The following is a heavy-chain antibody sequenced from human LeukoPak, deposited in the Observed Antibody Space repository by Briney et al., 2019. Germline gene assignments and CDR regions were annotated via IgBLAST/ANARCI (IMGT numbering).Heavy chain of an antibody. Sequence: GGSLRLSCAASGFTFDDYAVHWVRHAPGKGLEWVSLISGDGDTTYYADSVKSRFTISRDNSKNSLYLQMNSLRTEDTALYYCAKDSGYHILGWFDPWGQGTLVTVSS. V-gene: IGHV3-43*02. J-gene: IGHJ5*02. CDR2: ISGDGDTT. D-gene: IGHD3-9*01. CDR1: GFTFDDYA. CDR3: AKDSGYHILGWFDP.